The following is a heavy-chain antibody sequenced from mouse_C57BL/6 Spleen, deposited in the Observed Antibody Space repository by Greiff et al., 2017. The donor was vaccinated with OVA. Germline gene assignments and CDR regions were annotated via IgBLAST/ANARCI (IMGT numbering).Heavy chain of an antibody. D-gene: IGHD6-5*01. CDR3: AREAYEGDY. CDR2: INPNNGGT. Sequence: EVKLQQSGPELVKPGASVKISCKASGYTFTDYYMNWVKQSHGKSLEWIGDINPNNGGTSYNQKFKGKATLTVDKSSSTAYMELRSLTSEDSAVYYCAREAYEGDYWGQGTTLTVSS. J-gene: IGHJ2*01. V-gene: IGHV1-26*01. CDR1: GYTFTDYY.